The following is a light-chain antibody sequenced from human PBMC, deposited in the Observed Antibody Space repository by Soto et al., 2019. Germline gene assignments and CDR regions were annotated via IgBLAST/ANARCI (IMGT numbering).Light chain of an antibody. CDR3: QPCATSPLT. CDR1: QTIINNY. J-gene: IGKJ1*01. V-gene: IGKV3-20*01. CDR2: DAS. Sequence: EIVLTQAPGTLSLSPGERATLSCRASQTIINNYLAWYQQKPGQAPRLLIHDASSRATGIPDRFSGSGSGTDVTLTISRLEPEDSAVYYCQPCATSPLTFGQGTKVEIK.